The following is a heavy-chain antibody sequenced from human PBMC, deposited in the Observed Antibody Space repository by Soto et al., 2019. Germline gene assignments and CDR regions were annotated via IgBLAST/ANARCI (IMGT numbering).Heavy chain of an antibody. CDR1: GYTFTSYY. Sequence: ASVKVSCTASGYTFTSYYMHWVRQAPGQGLERMGIINPSGGSTSYAQKFQGRVTMTRDTSTSTVYIELSSLRSEDTAVNSCAVADYILGSYRHRSFDYWGQETLVTFSS. V-gene: IGHV1-46*03. CDR2: INPSGGST. D-gene: IGHD3-16*02. J-gene: IGHJ4*02. CDR3: AVADYILGSYRHRSFDY.